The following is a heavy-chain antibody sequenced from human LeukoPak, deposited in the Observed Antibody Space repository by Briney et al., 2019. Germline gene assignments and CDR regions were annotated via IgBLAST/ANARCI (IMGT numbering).Heavy chain of an antibody. CDR2: ISSNGGST. V-gene: IGHV3-64*01. Sequence: GSLRLSCAASGFTFSSYAMHWVRQPPGKGLQYVSAISSNGGSTYYANSVKGRFTISRDNSKNTLYLQMGSLRPEDMAVYYCASPGAYYWGQGTLVTVSS. CDR1: GFTFSSYA. J-gene: IGHJ4*02. CDR3: ASPGAYY.